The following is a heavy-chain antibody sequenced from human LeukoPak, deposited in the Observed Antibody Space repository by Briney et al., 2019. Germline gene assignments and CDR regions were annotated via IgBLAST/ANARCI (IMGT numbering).Heavy chain of an antibody. Sequence: GGSLRLSCAASGFTLSSYAMSWVRQAPGKGLEWVSAISGSGGSTYYADSVEGRFTISRDNSKNTLYLQMNSLRAEDTAVYYCAKDRVWFRYFQHWGQGTLVTVSS. CDR2: ISGSGGST. D-gene: IGHD3-10*01. CDR1: GFTLSSYA. J-gene: IGHJ1*01. V-gene: IGHV3-23*01. CDR3: AKDRVWFRYFQH.